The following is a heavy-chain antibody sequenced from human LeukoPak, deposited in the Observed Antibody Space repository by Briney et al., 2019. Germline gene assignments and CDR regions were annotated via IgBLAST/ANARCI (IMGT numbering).Heavy chain of an antibody. CDR3: ARSEYYYDSSGSRPLWYFDY. CDR1: GGSISSGDYY. D-gene: IGHD3-22*01. CDR2: IYYSGST. Sequence: SQTLSLTCTVSGGSISSGDYYWSWIRQPPGKGLEWIGYIYYSGSTYYNPSLKSRVTISVGTSKNQFSLKLSSVTAADTAVYYCARSEYYYDSSGSRPLWYFDYWGQGTLVTVSS. J-gene: IGHJ4*02. V-gene: IGHV4-30-4*01.